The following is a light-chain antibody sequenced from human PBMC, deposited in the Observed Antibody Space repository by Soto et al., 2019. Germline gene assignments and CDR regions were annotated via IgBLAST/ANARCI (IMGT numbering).Light chain of an antibody. Sequence: QSVLTQPASVSGSPGQSITISCTGTSSDVGGYNYVSWYQQHPGKAPKLMIYEVSNRPSGVSNRFSGSKSGNTASLTISGLQAEDEADYYCGSSTNSSNLVFGNGTKVT. J-gene: IGLJ1*01. CDR2: EVS. CDR1: SSDVGGYNY. CDR3: GSSTNSSNLV. V-gene: IGLV2-14*01.